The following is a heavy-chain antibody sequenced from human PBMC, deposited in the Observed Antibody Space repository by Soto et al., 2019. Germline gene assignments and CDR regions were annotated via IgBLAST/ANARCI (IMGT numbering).Heavy chain of an antibody. D-gene: IGHD3-10*01. Sequence: ASVKVSCKASGYTFTGYYMHWVRQAPGQGLEWMGWINPNSGGTNYAQKFQGRVTMTRDTSISTAYMELSRLRSDDTAVYYCARVPTMVRGVPNWFDPWGQGTLVTVSS. CDR2: INPNSGGT. J-gene: IGHJ5*02. CDR1: GYTFTGYY. V-gene: IGHV1-2*02. CDR3: ARVPTMVRGVPNWFDP.